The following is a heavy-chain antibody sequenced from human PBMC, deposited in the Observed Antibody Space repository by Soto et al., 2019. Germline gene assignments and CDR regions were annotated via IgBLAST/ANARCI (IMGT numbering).Heavy chain of an antibody. CDR3: ARASSRNYYYGMDV. V-gene: IGHV4-34*01. Sequence: PSASLSLTCAVYGGTFSGSSWIWIRQPPGKGLEWIGEINHSGSTNYNPSLKSRVTISVDMSKNQFSLKLSSVTAADTAVYYCARASSRNYYYGMDVWGQGNTVTVSS. CDR2: INHSGST. J-gene: IGHJ6*02. D-gene: IGHD3-16*02. CDR1: GGTFSGSS.